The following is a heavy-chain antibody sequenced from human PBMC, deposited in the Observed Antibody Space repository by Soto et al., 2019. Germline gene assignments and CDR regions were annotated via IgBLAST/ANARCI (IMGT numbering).Heavy chain of an antibody. CDR1: GFTFSSYA. J-gene: IGHJ4*01. V-gene: IGHV3-23*01. CDR3: AIDSLFRGYYYRFWDYFDY. CDR2: ISGSGGST. D-gene: IGHD3-22*01. Sequence: GGSLRLSCAASGFTFSSYAMSWVRQAPGKGLEWVSAISGSGGSTYYADSVKGRFTISRDNSKNTLYLQMNSLRAEDTAVYYCAIDSLFRGYYYRFWDYFDYWGQGTLVTVSS.